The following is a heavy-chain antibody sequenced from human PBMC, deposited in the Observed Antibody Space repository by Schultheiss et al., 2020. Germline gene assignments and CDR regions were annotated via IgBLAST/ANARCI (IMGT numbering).Heavy chain of an antibody. D-gene: IGHD6-19*01. J-gene: IGHJ4*02. V-gene: IGHV2-70*04. CDR3: ARTPQWLGHGGDY. CDR2: IDWDDDK. CDR1: GFSLSNARMG. Sequence: SGPTLVKPTETLTLTCTVSGFSLSNARMGVSWIRQPPGKALEWLARIDWDDDKFYSTSLKTRLTISKDTSKNQVVLTMTNMDPVDTATYYCARTPQWLGHGGDYWGQGTLVTVSS.